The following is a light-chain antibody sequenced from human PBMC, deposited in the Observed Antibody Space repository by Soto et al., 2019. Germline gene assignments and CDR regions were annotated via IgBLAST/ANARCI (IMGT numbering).Light chain of an antibody. CDR3: SQYASIPNT. V-gene: IGKV1-33*01. J-gene: IGKJ5*01. Sequence: DIQMTQSPSSLSASVGDRVTITCQASHDISNYLNWYQQNTGKAPKPLINDAANLETGVRSRFSGSGSVTDFTFSIINLQPSNVQKYYCSQYASIPNTFR. CDR1: HDISNY. CDR2: DAA.